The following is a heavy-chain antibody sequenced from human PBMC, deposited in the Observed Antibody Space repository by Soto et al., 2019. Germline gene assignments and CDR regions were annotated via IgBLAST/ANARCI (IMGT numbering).Heavy chain of an antibody. J-gene: IGHJ5*02. Sequence: PALMSPTDSLTLTGTVSGFSLNNGRLGLSWIRHPPFKALEWLAHIFSNDENSYNTSLKSRLTISKETSGSQVVLTMTNMDPVDSATYYCALIKDCSRTDCYLAWFDPWGQGTLVTVSS. V-gene: IGHV2-26*01. CDR2: IFSNDEN. CDR3: ALIKDCSRTDCYLAWFDP. CDR1: GFSLNNGRLG. D-gene: IGHD2-2*01.